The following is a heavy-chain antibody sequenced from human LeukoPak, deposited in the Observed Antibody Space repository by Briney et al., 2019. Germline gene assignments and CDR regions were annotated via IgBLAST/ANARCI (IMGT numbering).Heavy chain of an antibody. CDR2: FDPEDGET. D-gene: IGHD4-23*01. CDR3: ATGVVTPAEFGY. J-gene: IGHJ4*02. Sequence: ASVKVSCKVSGYTLTELSMHWVRQAPGKRLEWMGGFDPEDGETIYAQKFQGRVTMTEDTSTDTAYMELSSLRSEDTAVYYCATGVVTPAEFGYWGQGTLVTVSS. V-gene: IGHV1-24*01. CDR1: GYTLTELS.